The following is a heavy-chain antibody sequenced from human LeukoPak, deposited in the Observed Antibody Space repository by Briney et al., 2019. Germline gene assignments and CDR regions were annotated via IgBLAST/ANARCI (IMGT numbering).Heavy chain of an antibody. V-gene: IGHV3-30*02. CDR2: IRYDGSNK. J-gene: IGHJ4*02. CDR3: AKAYTLSIAVAD. CDR1: GFTFSSYG. Sequence: GGSLRLSCAASGFTFSSYGMHWVRQAPGKGLEWVAFIRYDGSNKYYADSVKGRFTISRDNSKNTLYLQMNSLRAEDTAVYYCAKAYTLSIAVADWGQGTLVTVSS. D-gene: IGHD6-19*01.